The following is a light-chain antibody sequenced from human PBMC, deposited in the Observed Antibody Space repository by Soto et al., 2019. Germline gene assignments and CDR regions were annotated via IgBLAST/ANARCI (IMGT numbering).Light chain of an antibody. Sequence: EIVMTQSPATLTVAPGERVTLSCRASQSAIRNSAWYQQKPRQTPSLIIYDASTSATDIPARFSGSGSGTDFTLTISRLLSEDFAVYYDHRYYKWPLTFGGGTKVDIK. CDR2: DAS. J-gene: IGKJ4*01. CDR1: QSAIRN. CDR3: HRYYKWPLT. V-gene: IGKV3-15*01.